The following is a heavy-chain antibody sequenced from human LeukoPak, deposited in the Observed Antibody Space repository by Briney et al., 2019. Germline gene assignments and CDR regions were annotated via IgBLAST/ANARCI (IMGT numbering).Heavy chain of an antibody. V-gene: IGHV4-59*01. D-gene: IGHD2-8*01. J-gene: IGHJ3*02. CDR1: GGSIRGYY. CDR2: IYYSGIT. Sequence: SETLSLTCTVSGGSIRGYYWSWIRQPPGKGLEYIGYIYYSGITNYNPSLKSRVTISVDTSKNQFSLRLNSVTAADTAMCYCARDGVSGLFDIWGQGTMVTVSS. CDR3: ARDGVSGLFDI.